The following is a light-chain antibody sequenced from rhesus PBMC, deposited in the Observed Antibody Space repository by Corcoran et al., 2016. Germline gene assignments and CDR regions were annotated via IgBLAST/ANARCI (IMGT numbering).Light chain of an antibody. CDR2: RAS. CDR3: QQHNSYPRT. V-gene: IGKV1-69*01. J-gene: IGKJ1*01. CDR1: QGISNW. Sequence: DIQMTQSPSSLSASVGDRVTIPCRASQGISNWLAWYQQKSGKAPKLLIYRASNLQTGVPSRFSGSGYATDFNITISSLQTEDFATYYCQQHNSYPRTFGQGTKVEVK.